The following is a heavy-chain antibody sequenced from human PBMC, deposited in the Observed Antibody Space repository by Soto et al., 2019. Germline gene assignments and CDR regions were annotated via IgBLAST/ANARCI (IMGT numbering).Heavy chain of an antibody. D-gene: IGHD3-10*02. CDR2: INAGNSKT. CDR1: GYTFSGHA. V-gene: IGHV1-3*01. Sequence: QVHFVQSGAEVKKPGASVKVSCKASGYTFSGHAIHWLRQAPGQRPEWLGGINAGNSKTYYSEKFEGRVTYTRDTVTTTVNMELTSLTSEDPAVYYCGRDQSGTGYYVDWFDPWGQGTMVTVSS. CDR3: GRDQSGTGYYVDWFDP. J-gene: IGHJ5*02.